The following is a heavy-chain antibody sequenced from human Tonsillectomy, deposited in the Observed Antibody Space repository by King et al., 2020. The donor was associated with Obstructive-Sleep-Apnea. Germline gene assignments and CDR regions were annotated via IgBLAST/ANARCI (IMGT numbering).Heavy chain of an antibody. V-gene: IGHV5-10-1*01. Sequence: QLVQSGAEVKKPGESLRISCKGSGYSFTSYWISWVRQMPGKGLEWMGRIDPSDSYTNYSPSFQGHVTISAAKSISTAYLQWSSLKASDTAMYYCASFREYQLPPYYYYYYGMDVWGQGTTVTVSS. CDR1: GYSFTSYW. CDR3: ASFREYQLPPYYYYYYGMDV. D-gene: IGHD2-2*01. CDR2: IDPSDSYT. J-gene: IGHJ6*02.